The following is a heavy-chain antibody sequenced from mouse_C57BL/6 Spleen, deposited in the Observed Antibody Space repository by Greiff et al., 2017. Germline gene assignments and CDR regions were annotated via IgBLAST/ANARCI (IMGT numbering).Heavy chain of an antibody. CDR1: GYTFTSYW. CDR2: IDPSDSET. Sequence: QVQLQQPGAELVRPGSSVKLSCKASGYTFTSYWMHWVKQRPIQGLEWIGNIDPSDSETHYNQKFKDKATLTVDKSSSTAYMQLSSLTSEDSAVYCCARGGYSNHWYFDVWGTGTTVTVSS. J-gene: IGHJ1*03. D-gene: IGHD2-5*01. V-gene: IGHV1-52*01. CDR3: ARGGYSNHWYFDV.